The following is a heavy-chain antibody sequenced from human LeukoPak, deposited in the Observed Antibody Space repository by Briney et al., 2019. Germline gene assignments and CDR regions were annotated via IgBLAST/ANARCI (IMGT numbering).Heavy chain of an antibody. CDR1: GFTFDDYA. J-gene: IGHJ4*02. CDR2: ISWNSGSI. CDR3: AKGLSYYDSSGCDY. D-gene: IGHD3-22*01. V-gene: IGHV3-9*01. Sequence: GGSLRLSCAASGFTFDDYAMHWARQAPGKGLEWVSGISWNSGSIGYADSVKGRFTISRDNAKNSLYLQMNSLRAEDTALYYCAKGLSYYDSSGCDYWGQGTLVTVSS.